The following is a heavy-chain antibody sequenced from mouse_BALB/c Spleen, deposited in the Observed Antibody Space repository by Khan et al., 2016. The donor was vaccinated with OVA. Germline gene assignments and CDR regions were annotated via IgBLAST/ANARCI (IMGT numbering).Heavy chain of an antibody. CDR3: ARDYWDVFAY. V-gene: IGHV14-3*02. D-gene: IGHD4-1*01. CDR2: IDPANGNT. CDR1: GFNIKDTY. Sequence: VQLQQSGAELVKPGASVKLSCTASGFNIKDTYMHWVKQRPEQGLEWIGRIDPANGNTKFDPKFQDKATISADTSSNTAYLQLSSLTSEDTAVYYCARDYWDVFAYWGQGTLSLSLQ. J-gene: IGHJ3*01.